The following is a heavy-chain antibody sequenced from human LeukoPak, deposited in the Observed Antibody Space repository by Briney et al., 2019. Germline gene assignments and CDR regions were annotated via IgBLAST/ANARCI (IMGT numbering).Heavy chain of an antibody. J-gene: IGHJ6*02. CDR2: ISGSGINT. CDR3: AKDVQVGGGGMDV. V-gene: IGHV3-23*01. Sequence: SGGSLTLFCAASGFPFSSYAMTWVRRSPGRGLEWVSLISGSGINTDYAESVQVRFSISKDNSKNTLSLQMNSLRAEDTAVYYCAKDVQVGGGGMDVWGQGTPVTVSS. D-gene: IGHD1-26*01. CDR1: GFPFSSYA.